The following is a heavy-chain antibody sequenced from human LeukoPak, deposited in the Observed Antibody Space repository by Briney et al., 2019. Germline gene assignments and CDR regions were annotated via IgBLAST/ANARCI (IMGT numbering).Heavy chain of an antibody. D-gene: IGHD2-2*01. V-gene: IGHV3-23*01. J-gene: IGHJ4*02. CDR2: SNSDGSL. CDR3: AKSTSTSGLDY. Sequence: GGSLRLSCAASGFTFSSYTMNWVRQAPGKGLEWVSGSNSDGSLHYADFVKGRFTISRDKSKNTLYLQMSSLRTEDTAVYYCAKSTSTSGLDYWGQGTQVTVSP. CDR1: GFTFSSYT.